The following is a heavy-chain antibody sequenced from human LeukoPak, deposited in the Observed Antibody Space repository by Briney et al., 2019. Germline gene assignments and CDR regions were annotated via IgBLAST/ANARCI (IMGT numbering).Heavy chain of an antibody. CDR2: ISYDGSNK. D-gene: IGHD5-24*01. V-gene: IGHV3-30-3*01. CDR3: ARDRFRDGYNYFDY. J-gene: IGHJ4*02. CDR1: GFTFSSYA. Sequence: GRSLRLSCAASGFTFSSYAMHWVHQAPGKGLEWVAVISYDGSNKYYADSVKGRFTISRDNSKNTLYLQMKSLRAEDTAVYYCARDRFRDGYNYFDYWGQGTLVTVSS.